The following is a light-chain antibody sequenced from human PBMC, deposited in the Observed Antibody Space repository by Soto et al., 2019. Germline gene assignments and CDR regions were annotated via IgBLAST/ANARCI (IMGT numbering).Light chain of an antibody. V-gene: IGLV2-14*01. Sequence: QSALTQPASVSGSPGQSITISCTGTTSDVGRYNYVSWYQQHPGKAPKLILYDVSNRPSGVSNRFSGSQSGNTASLTISGPQAEEEAAYYCNSYTISSTYVFGSVTKVTVL. CDR2: DVS. CDR3: NSYTISSTYV. J-gene: IGLJ1*01. CDR1: TSDVGRYNY.